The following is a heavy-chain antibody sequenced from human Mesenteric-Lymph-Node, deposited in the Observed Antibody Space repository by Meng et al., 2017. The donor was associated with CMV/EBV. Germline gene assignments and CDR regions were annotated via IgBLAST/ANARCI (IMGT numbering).Heavy chain of an antibody. D-gene: IGHD2-15*01. CDR1: GFSFSDHY. V-gene: IGHV3-72*01. CDR2: TRNKATSYTT. J-gene: IGHJ4*02. CDR3: ARVSHGGNYDY. Sequence: GGSLRLSCAASGFSFSDHYMDWVRQAPGKGLEWVGRTRNKATSYTTEYAASVKGRFTISRDDSKNSLYLQMNSLKTEDTAVYYCARVSHGGNYDYWGQGTLVTVSS.